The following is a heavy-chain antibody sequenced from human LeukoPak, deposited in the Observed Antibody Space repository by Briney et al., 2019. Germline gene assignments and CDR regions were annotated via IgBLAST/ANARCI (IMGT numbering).Heavy chain of an antibody. J-gene: IGHJ3*02. V-gene: IGHV1-2*02. CDR1: GYTFIGYY. Sequence: ASVKVSRKASGYTFIGYYMHWVRQAPGQGLEWMGWINPNSGGTNYAQKFQGRVTMTRDTSISTAYMELSRLRSDDTAVYSCATSSRGGNSFDIWGQGTMVTVSS. CDR2: INPNSGGT. CDR3: ATSSRGGNSFDI. D-gene: IGHD6-19*01.